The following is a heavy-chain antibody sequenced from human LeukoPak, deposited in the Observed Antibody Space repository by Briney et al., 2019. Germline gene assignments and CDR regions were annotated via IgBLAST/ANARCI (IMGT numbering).Heavy chain of an antibody. CDR3: ARDTVFRQNWFDP. J-gene: IGHJ5*02. V-gene: IGHV3-7*01. D-gene: IGHD4-11*01. CDR2: IKQDGSEK. Sequence: GESLKISCASSGFTFSSYWMSWVRQAPGKGLEWVANIKQDGSEKYYVDSVKGRFTISRDNAKNSLYLQMNSLRAEDTAVYYCARDTVFRQNWFDPWGQGTLVTVSS. CDR1: GFTFSSYW.